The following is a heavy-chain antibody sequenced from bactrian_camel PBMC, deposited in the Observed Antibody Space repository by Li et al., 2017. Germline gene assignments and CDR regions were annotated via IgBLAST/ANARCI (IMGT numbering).Heavy chain of an antibody. Sequence: VQLVESGGGLVQPGESLRLSCVASGIAFSRHDTFWVRQAPGKEVEWVAGITSLPSLFRAASYADSVKGRFTISRDSAKNTVYLQMNNLQPEDTATYYCAEWRGSRGEHCYSLNYWGQGTQVTVSS. D-gene: IGHD6*01. V-gene: IGHV3S40*01. CDR2: ITSLPSLFRAA. CDR1: GIAFSRHD. J-gene: IGHJ4*01. CDR3: AEWRGSRGEHCYSLNY.